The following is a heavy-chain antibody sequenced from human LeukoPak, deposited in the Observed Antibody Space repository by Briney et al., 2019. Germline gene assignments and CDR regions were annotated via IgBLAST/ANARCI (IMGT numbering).Heavy chain of an antibody. CDR1: GGSISSSY. D-gene: IGHD7-27*01. CDR3: VRHDPGWFDT. CDR2: IHYSGST. V-gene: IGHV4-59*08. Sequence: SETLSLTCTVSGGSISSSYWSLISQPPGKGLEWIGYIHYSGSTNYNPSLKSRATISVDTSKAHFSLKLSSATAADTAVYYCVRHDPGWFDTWGQGTLVTVSS. J-gene: IGHJ5*02.